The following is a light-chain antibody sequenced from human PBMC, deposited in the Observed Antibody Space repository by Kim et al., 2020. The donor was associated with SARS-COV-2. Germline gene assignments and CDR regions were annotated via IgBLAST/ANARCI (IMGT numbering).Light chain of an antibody. CDR2: ATD. V-gene: IGLV1-44*01. Sequence: QSVLTQPPSASGTPGQRVTISCSGSNSNIGTNTVNWYQQLPRTAPKLLIHATDRRPSGVPDRFSVSQSGTSASLAISGLRSEDEADYYCATRDDSLNAGVFGGGTKLTVL. J-gene: IGLJ3*02. CDR1: NSNIGTNT. CDR3: ATRDDSLNAGV.